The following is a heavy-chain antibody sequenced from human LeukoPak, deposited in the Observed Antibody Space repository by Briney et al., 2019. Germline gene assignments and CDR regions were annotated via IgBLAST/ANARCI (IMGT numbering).Heavy chain of an antibody. J-gene: IGHJ3*02. Sequence: PSETLSLTCTVSGGSISSSLYYWGWIRQPPGKGLEWIGIIYYSGSTYYNPSLKSRVTISVETSKNQVSLRLSSVTAADTAVYYCARRGAGGRAFDIWGQGTMVTVSS. D-gene: IGHD6-19*01. CDR3: ARRGAGGRAFDI. CDR1: GGSISSSLYY. CDR2: IYYSGST. V-gene: IGHV4-39*01.